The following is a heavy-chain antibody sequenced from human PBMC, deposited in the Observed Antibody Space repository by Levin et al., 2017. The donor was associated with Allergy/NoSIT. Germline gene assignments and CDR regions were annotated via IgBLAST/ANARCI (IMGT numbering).Heavy chain of an antibody. Sequence: SETLSLTCTVSGGSISSYYWSWIRQPPGKGLEWIGYIYYSGSTNYNPSLKSRVTISVDTSKNQFSLKLSSVTAADTAVYYCARGPWGLDFDYWGQGTLVTVSS. CDR2: IYYSGST. J-gene: IGHJ4*02. CDR3: ARGPWGLDFDY. D-gene: IGHD7-27*01. CDR1: GGSISSYY. V-gene: IGHV4-59*01.